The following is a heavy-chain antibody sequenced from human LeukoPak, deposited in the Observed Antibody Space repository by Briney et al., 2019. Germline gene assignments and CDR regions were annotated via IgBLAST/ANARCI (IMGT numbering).Heavy chain of an antibody. CDR3: ARGXXXGXXVWGXYRYTVATYFDY. CDR1: GFTFSSYA. CDR2: ISSNGGST. V-gene: IGHV3-64*01. D-gene: IGHD3-16*02. J-gene: IGHJ4*02. Sequence: GGSLRLSCAASGFTFSSYAMHWVRQAPGKGLEYVSAISSNGGSTYYANSVKGRFTISRDNSKNTLYLQMGSLRAEDMAVYYCARGXXXGXXVWGXYRYTVATYFDYWGQGTLVTVSS.